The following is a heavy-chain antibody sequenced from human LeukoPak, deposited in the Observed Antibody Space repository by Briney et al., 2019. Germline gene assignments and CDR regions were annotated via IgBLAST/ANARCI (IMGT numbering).Heavy chain of an antibody. J-gene: IGHJ2*01. CDR2: ISSSSSTI. D-gene: IGHD4-17*01. CDR1: GFTFSSYS. V-gene: IGHV3-48*01. Sequence: GGSLRLSCAASGFTFSSYSMNWVRQAPGKGLEWVSYISSSSSTIYYADSVKGRFTISRDNAKNSLYLQMNSLRAEDTAVYYCARDRRAVTTVNWYFDLWGRGTLVTVSS. CDR3: ARDRRAVTTVNWYFDL.